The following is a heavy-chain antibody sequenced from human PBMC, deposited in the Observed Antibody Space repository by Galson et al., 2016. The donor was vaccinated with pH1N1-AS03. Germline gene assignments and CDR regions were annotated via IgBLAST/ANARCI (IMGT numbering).Heavy chain of an antibody. Sequence: SLRLSCAASGFTFTNYAIHWVRQAPGKGLEYVAAISSDGSGTYYADSVKARFSISRDNSKNTVYLQMGSLRGEDTAVYYCARTQTYDASWGSYFGDWGQGSLVTVSS. CDR3: ARTQTYDASWGSYFGD. CDR2: ISSDGSGT. V-gene: IGHV3-64*02. J-gene: IGHJ4*02. D-gene: IGHD3-3*01. CDR1: GFTFTNYA.